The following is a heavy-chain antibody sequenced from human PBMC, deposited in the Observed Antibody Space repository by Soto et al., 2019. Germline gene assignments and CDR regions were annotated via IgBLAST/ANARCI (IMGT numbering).Heavy chain of an antibody. CDR3: ARQPGIVGARDY. Sequence: SETLALTCTVSGGSISSSIYYWVWIRQPPGKVLEWIGSIYNSGITYYNPSLKSRVTISVDTSKNQFSLKLSSVTAADTAVYYCARQPGIVGARDYWGQGTPVTVSS. CDR2: IYNSGIT. CDR1: GGSISSSIYY. J-gene: IGHJ4*02. V-gene: IGHV4-39*01. D-gene: IGHD1-26*01.